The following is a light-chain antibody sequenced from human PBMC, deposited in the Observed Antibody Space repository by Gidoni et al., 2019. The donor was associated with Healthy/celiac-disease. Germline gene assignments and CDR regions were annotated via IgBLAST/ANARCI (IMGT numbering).Light chain of an antibody. CDR2: DNN. CDR1: SSNIGNNY. V-gene: IGLV1-51*01. J-gene: IGLJ2*01. Sequence: QSVLTQPPSVSAAPGQKVTISCFRSSSNIGNNYVSWYQQLPGTAPKLLIYDNNKRPSGIPDRFSGSKSGTSATLGITGLQTGDEADYYCGTWDSSLSGGRVFGGGTKLTVL. CDR3: GTWDSSLSGGRV.